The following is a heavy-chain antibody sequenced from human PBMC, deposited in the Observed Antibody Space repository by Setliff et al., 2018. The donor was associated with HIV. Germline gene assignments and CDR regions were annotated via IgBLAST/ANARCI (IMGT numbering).Heavy chain of an antibody. CDR3: ATKHTTTWISMVPGRLTDPARYPLDY. V-gene: IGHV1-18*01. J-gene: IGHJ4*02. D-gene: IGHD3-10*01. CDR1: GYPFNNFG. CDR2: INVYSGDT. Sequence: ASVKVSCKASGYPFNNFGISWVRQAPGQGLEWLAWINVYSGDTNFAQRVQGRVTMTRDASTGTAYMELRNLRSAGPAVYYCATKHTTTWISMVPGRLTDPARYPLDYWGPGTLVTVSS.